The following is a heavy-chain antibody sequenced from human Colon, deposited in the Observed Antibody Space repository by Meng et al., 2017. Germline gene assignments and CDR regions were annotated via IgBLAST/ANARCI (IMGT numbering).Heavy chain of an antibody. CDR3: ARDLHYGTSDS. J-gene: IGHJ4*02. CDR1: GFAFSAHW. CDR2: IKTDGSIT. D-gene: IGHD3-16*01. V-gene: IGHV3-74*01. Sequence: GGPLRLSCAASGFAFSAHWMHWVRQSEERGLEWVALIKTDGSITGYADSVKGRFTISRDNAKNMLYLQMNSLRAEDTAVYYCARDLHYGTSDSWGQGTLVTVSS.